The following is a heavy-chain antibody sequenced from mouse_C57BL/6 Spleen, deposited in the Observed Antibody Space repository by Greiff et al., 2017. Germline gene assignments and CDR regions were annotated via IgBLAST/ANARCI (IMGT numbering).Heavy chain of an antibody. CDR1: GFNIKDYY. CDR2: IDPEDGET. CDR3: ARSADYYGSSEDY. Sequence: EVQLQQSGAELVKPGASVTLSCTASGFNIKDYYMHWVKQRTEQGLEWIGRIDPEDGETKSAPKFQGKATITADTSSNPAYLQLSSLTSEDTAVYYCARSADYYGSSEDYWGQGTTLTVSS. D-gene: IGHD1-1*01. J-gene: IGHJ2*01. V-gene: IGHV14-2*01.